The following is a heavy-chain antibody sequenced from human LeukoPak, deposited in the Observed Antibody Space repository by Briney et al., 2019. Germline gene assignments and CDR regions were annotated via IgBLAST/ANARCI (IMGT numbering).Heavy chain of an antibody. Sequence: SETLSLTCAVYGGSLSGYYWSWIRQPPGKGLEWIGEINHSGSTNYNPSLKSRVTISVDTSKNQFSLKLSSVTAADTAVYYCASGGLYCSSTSCPFDYWGQGTLVTVSS. CDR2: INHSGST. CDR1: GGSLSGYY. D-gene: IGHD2-2*01. V-gene: IGHV4-34*09. CDR3: ASGGLYCSSTSCPFDY. J-gene: IGHJ4*02.